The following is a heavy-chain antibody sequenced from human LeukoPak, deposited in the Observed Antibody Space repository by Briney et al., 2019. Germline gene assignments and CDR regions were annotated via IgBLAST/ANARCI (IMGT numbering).Heavy chain of an antibody. CDR2: IKQDGSEK. CDR3: ARDRTTYYYYYMDV. D-gene: IGHD1-26*01. CDR1: GFTFSSYW. V-gene: IGHV3-7*01. J-gene: IGHJ6*03. Sequence: GGSLRLSCAASGFTFSSYWMSWVRQAPGKGLEWVANIKQDGSEKYYVDSVKGRYTISRDNAKNSLYLQMNSLRAEDTAVYYCARDRTTYYYYYMDVWGKGTTVTVSS.